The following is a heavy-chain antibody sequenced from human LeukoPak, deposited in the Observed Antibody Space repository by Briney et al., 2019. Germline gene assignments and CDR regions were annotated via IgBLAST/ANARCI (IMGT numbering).Heavy chain of an antibody. V-gene: IGHV3-33*01. CDR3: ARAHYDFWSGYFYNHHFDY. CDR2: IWYDGSNK. D-gene: IGHD3-3*01. Sequence: GGSLRLSCAASGFTFSSYGMHWVRQAPGKGLEWVAVIWYDGSNKYYADSVKGRFTISRDNSKNTLYLQMNSLRAEDTAVYYCARAHYDFWSGYFYNHHFDYWGQGTLVTVSS. J-gene: IGHJ4*02. CDR1: GFTFSSYG.